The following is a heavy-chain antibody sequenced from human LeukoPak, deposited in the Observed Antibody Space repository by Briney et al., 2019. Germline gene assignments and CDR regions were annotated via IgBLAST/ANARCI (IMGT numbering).Heavy chain of an antibody. Sequence: VASVKVSCKASGYTFTGYYMHWVRQAPGQGLEWMGWINPNSGGTNYAQKFQGRVTMTRDTSISTAYMELSRLRSDDTAVYYCARVFGSRRAFDIWGQGTMVTVSS. CDR2: INPNSGGT. CDR3: ARVFGSRRAFDI. CDR1: GYTFTGYY. J-gene: IGHJ3*02. D-gene: IGHD1-26*01. V-gene: IGHV1-2*02.